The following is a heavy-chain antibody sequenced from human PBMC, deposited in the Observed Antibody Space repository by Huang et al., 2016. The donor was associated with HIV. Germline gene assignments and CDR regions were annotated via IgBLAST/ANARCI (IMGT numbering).Heavy chain of an antibody. CDR3: ATVEYYDASGPQRGYFDN. D-gene: IGHD3-22*01. CDR2: INPTLGTA. V-gene: IGHV1-69*11. CDR1: GGSFRNFA. J-gene: IGHJ4*02. Sequence: QVQLVQSGAEVKKPGSSVKVSCKASGGSFRNFAIGWVRQAPGPGLEWMGRINPTLGTANYARNFQKRVTITADDSTNTAYMDLSSLRSEDTAVYYCATVEYYDASGPQRGYFDNWGQGTVVTVSS.